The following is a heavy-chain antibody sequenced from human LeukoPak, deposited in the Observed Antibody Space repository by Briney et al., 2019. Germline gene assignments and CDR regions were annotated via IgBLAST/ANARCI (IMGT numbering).Heavy chain of an antibody. Sequence: SETLSLTCSVSGGSVTNYYWSWIRQSPGKGLEWIGYVFTSGITNYNPSLKSRVYLSVDTSKNQFSLKLNSVTAADTAVYYCARHRFGELLHFDLWGRGTLVTVSS. V-gene: IGHV4-59*08. D-gene: IGHD3-10*01. CDR2: VFTSGIT. CDR1: GGSVTNYY. CDR3: ARHRFGELLHFDL. J-gene: IGHJ2*01.